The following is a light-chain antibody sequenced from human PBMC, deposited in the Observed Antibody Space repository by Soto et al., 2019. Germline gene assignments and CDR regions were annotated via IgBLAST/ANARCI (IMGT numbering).Light chain of an antibody. V-gene: IGKV1-39*01. Sequence: DIQLTQSPSSLSASVGDRVTITCRASQSISTYLNWYQQKPGTAPTLLIYGASRLQSGVPSRISGSGSGTDFTLTITSLQPEDFATYYCQQGYSTPVTFGGGTKVEIK. J-gene: IGKJ4*01. CDR2: GAS. CDR1: QSISTY. CDR3: QQGYSTPVT.